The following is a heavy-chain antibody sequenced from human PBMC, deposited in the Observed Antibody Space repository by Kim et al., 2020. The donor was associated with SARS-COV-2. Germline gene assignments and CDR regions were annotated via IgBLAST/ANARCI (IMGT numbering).Heavy chain of an antibody. CDR3: ARNERLLWFGELPDYYYYGMDV. D-gene: IGHD3-10*01. CDR1: GYTFTSYY. V-gene: IGHV1-46*01. CDR2: INPSGGST. Sequence: ASVKVSCKASGYTFTSYYMHWVRQAPGQGLEWMGIINPSGGSTSYAQKFQGGVTMTRDTSTSTVYMELSSLRSEDTAVYYCARNERLLWFGELPDYYYYGMDVWGQGTTVTVSS. J-gene: IGHJ6*02.